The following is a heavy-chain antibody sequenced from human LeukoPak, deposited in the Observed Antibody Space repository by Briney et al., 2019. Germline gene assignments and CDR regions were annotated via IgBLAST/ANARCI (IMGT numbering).Heavy chain of an antibody. CDR2: IYYSGST. V-gene: IGHV4-31*03. Sequence: SQTLSLTCTVSGGSISSGGYYWSWIRQHPGKGLEWIGYIYYSGSTYYNPSLKSRVTISVDTSKNQFSLKLSSVTAADTAVYYCARESPAPQTYYYDSSGYYSGAFDIWGQGTMVTVSS. J-gene: IGHJ3*02. CDR1: GGSISSGGYY. D-gene: IGHD3-22*01. CDR3: ARESPAPQTYYYDSSGYYSGAFDI.